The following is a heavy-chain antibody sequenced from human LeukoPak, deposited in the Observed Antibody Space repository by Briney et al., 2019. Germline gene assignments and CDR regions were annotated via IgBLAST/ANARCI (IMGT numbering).Heavy chain of an antibody. Sequence: SETLSLTCTVSGGSISITTYYWGWIRPPPGKGLEWIGNIYYSGSTYYNPSLKSRVTISVDTSKNQFSLKLSSVTAADTAVYYCARDYMVRGVIDYWGQGTLVTVSS. J-gene: IGHJ4*02. CDR3: ARDYMVRGVIDY. D-gene: IGHD3-10*01. CDR1: GGSISITTYY. V-gene: IGHV4-39*07. CDR2: IYYSGST.